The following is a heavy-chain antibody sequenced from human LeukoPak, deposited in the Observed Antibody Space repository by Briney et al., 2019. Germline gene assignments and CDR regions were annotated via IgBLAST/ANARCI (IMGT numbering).Heavy chain of an antibody. J-gene: IGHJ5*02. Sequence: ASVKVSCKTSGYTFISYYMHWVRQAPGQGLEWMGIINPSGGSTSYPQKFQGRVTLTRDMSTTTVYMELSSLKSEDTAVYYCAREGGNGDFEGGWFDPWGQGTLVTVSS. CDR2: INPSGGST. CDR1: GYTFISYY. V-gene: IGHV1-46*01. CDR3: AREGGNGDFEGGWFDP. D-gene: IGHD4-23*01.